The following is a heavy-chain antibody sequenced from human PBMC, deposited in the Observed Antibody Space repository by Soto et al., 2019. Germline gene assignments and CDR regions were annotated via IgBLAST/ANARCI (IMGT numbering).Heavy chain of an antibody. V-gene: IGHV1-46*03. D-gene: IGHD6-13*01. CDR1: GYTFTSYN. CDR2: INPSGGST. J-gene: IGHJ5*02. CDR3: ARDLDSSSWYGTDDWFDP. Sequence: QVQLVQSGAELKKPAASVKVSCKASGYTFTSYNMHWVRQAPGQGLEWMGIINPSGGSTSYAQKLQGRVTMTRDTSTRTVYMELSSLRSEDTAVYYCARDLDSSSWYGTDDWFDPWGQGTLVTVSS.